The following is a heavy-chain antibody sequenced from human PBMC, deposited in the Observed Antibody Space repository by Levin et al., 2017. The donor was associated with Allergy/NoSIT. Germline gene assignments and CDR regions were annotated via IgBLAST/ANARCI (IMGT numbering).Heavy chain of an antibody. D-gene: IGHD3-3*01. CDR2: MNPNSGNT. CDR1: GYTFTSYD. CDR3: ARGRLPEWLLYGASYYFDY. V-gene: IGHV1-8*01. Sequence: GESLKISCKASGYTFTSYDINWVRQATGQGLEWMGWMNPNSGNTGYAQKFQGRVTMTRNTSISTAYMELSSLRSEDTAVYYCARGRLPEWLLYGASYYFDYWGQGTLVTVSS. J-gene: IGHJ4*02.